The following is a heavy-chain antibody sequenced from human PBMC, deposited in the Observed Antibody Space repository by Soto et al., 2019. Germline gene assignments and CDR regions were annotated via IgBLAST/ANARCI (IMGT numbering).Heavy chain of an antibody. D-gene: IGHD6-19*01. Sequence: LRLSCAASGFTFSSYWMHWVRQAPGKGLVWVSRINSDGSSTSYADSVKGRFTISRDNSKNTLYLQMNSLRAEDTAVYYCARDGSVAGRYYYYGMDVWGQGTTVTVSS. V-gene: IGHV3-74*01. J-gene: IGHJ6*02. CDR3: ARDGSVAGRYYYYGMDV. CDR2: INSDGSST. CDR1: GFTFSSYW.